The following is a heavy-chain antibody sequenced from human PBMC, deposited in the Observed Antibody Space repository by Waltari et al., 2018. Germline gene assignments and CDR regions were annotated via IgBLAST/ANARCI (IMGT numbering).Heavy chain of an antibody. CDR3: ARVVCDFWSGYPSPYYFDY. Sequence: QVQLQESGPGLVKPSETLSLTCAVSGYSISSGYYWGWIRQPPGKGLEWIGSIYHSGSTYYNPSLKSRVTISVETSKNQFSLKLSSVTAADTAVYYCARVVCDFWSGYPSPYYFDYWGQGTLVTVSS. J-gene: IGHJ4*02. CDR1: GYSISSGYY. CDR2: IYHSGST. D-gene: IGHD3-3*01. V-gene: IGHV4-38-2*01.